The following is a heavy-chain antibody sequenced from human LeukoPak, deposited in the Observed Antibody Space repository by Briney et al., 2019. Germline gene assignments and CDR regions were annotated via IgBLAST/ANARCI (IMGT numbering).Heavy chain of an antibody. V-gene: IGHV3-30*02. CDR1: GFTFSNYI. Sequence: GGSLRLSFAASGFTFSNYIMHWVRQAPGKGLEWVSFIRFDGTNRHYVDSVKGRFTISRDNANNMLYLQMNSLNFEDTAVYYCARDAYHSGDLDQWGEGTLVIVSS. CDR3: ARDAYHSGDLDQ. CDR2: IRFDGTNR. D-gene: IGHD7-27*01. J-gene: IGHJ4*02.